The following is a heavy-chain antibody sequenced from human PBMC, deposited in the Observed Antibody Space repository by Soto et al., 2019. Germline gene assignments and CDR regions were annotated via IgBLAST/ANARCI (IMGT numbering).Heavy chain of an antibody. V-gene: IGHV6-1*01. CDR2: TYYMSKWYN. CDR3: AGGPSLTGSFFDS. Sequence: SQTLSLTCAISGDSVSNNSAAWNWIRQSPSRGLEWLGRTYYMSKWYNDYALSVKSRIIINPDTSKNQFSLQLNSVTPEDTAVYFCAGGPSLTGSFFDSWGQGTLVTVSS. CDR1: GDSVSNNSAA. D-gene: IGHD3-9*01. J-gene: IGHJ4*02.